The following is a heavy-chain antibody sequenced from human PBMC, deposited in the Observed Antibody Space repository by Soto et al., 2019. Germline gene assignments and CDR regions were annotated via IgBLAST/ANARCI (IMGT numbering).Heavy chain of an antibody. Sequence: QVQLVQSGAEVKKPGSSVKVSCKASGGTFSSYAISWVRQAPGQGLDWMGGIIPIFGTANYAQKFQGRVTITADKSTSTAYMELSSLRSEDTAVYYCARDEAIGDCGGDCYDYYYGMDVWGQGTTVTFSS. V-gene: IGHV1-69*06. CDR2: IIPIFGTA. CDR1: GGTFSSYA. D-gene: IGHD2-21*02. CDR3: ARDEAIGDCGGDCYDYYYGMDV. J-gene: IGHJ6*02.